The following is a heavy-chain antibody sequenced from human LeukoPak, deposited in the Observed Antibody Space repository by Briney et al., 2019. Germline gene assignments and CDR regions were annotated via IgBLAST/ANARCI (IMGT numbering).Heavy chain of an antibody. J-gene: IGHJ5*02. CDR2: IKLSGSSR. Sequence: ASVKLSCKASGYTFTSYYMHWVRQAHAQGLEWMGIIKLSGSSRSYKQKVQSRVTTTRNTSTSTVEMELSSLRSEDTAVYYCARFGLDYHSSHYYDSSGYYTNWFDPWGQGTLVTVSS. CDR3: ARFGLDYHSSHYYDSSGYYTNWFDP. D-gene: IGHD3-22*01. CDR1: GYTFTSYY. V-gene: IGHV1-46*01.